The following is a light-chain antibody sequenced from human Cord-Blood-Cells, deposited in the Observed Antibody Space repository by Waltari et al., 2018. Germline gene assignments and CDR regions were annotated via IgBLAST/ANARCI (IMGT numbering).Light chain of an antibody. CDR1: SSNIGSNY. V-gene: IGLV1-47*01. J-gene: IGLJ3*02. Sequence: QSVLTQPPSASGTPGQRVTISCSGSSSNIGSNYVYWYQQLPGPAPKLLIYRNKQRPSGVPDRFSGAKSGTSASLAIGGLRSEDEADYYCAAWDDSLSGRVFGGGTKLTVL. CDR2: RNK. CDR3: AAWDDSLSGRV.